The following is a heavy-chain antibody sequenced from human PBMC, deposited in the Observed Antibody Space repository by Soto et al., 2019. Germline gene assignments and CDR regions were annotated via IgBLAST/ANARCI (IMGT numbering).Heavy chain of an antibody. CDR2: IYHSGST. D-gene: IGHD6-6*01. Sequence: QLQLQESGSGLVKPSQTLSLTCAVSGGSISSGGYSWSWIRQPPGKGLEWIGYIYHSGSTYYNPSRKSRVTISVDRSKNQFSLKLSSVAAADTAVYYCAGAIAARPLGYWGQGTLVTVSS. CDR3: AGAIAARPLGY. CDR1: GGSISSGGYS. J-gene: IGHJ4*02. V-gene: IGHV4-30-2*01.